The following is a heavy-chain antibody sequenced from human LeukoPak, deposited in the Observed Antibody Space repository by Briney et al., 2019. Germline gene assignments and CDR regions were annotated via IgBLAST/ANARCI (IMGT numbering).Heavy chain of an antibody. CDR2: IYYSGST. CDR3: ARRFESGYGAYGGNEDAFDI. CDR1: GGSISSYY. J-gene: IGHJ3*02. D-gene: IGHD4-23*01. Sequence: SETLSLTCTVSGGSISSYYWSWIRQPPGKGLEWIGYIYYSGSTNYNPSLKSRVTISVDTSKNQFSLKLSSVTAADTAVYYCARRFESGYGAYGGNEDAFDIWGQGTMVTVSS. V-gene: IGHV4-59*08.